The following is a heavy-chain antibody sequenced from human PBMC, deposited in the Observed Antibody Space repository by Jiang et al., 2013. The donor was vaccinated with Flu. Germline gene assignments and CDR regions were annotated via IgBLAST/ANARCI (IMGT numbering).Heavy chain of an antibody. D-gene: IGHD6-13*01. V-gene: IGHV3-74*01. J-gene: IGHJ6*02. CDR3: ASLINSWPHV. CDR2: INGDGGAI. Sequence: SRINGDGGAIRYADSVKGRFTISRDNAKNTLYLQMNSLRAEDTAVYYCASLINSWPHVWGQGTTVTVSS.